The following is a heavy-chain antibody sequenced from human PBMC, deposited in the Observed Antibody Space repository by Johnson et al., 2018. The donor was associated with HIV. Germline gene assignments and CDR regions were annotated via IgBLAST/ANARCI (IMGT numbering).Heavy chain of an antibody. J-gene: IGHJ3*02. CDR1: GFTFSSNY. V-gene: IGHV3-66*01. Sequence: EKLVESGGGVVQPGRSLRLSCAASGFTFSSNYMSWVRQAPGKGLEWVSVIYSGGSTYYADSVKGRFTISRDNSKNTLYLQMNSLRAEDTAVYYCAARIAVADDDAFDIWGQGTMVTVSS. D-gene: IGHD6-19*01. CDR2: IYSGGST. CDR3: AARIAVADDDAFDI.